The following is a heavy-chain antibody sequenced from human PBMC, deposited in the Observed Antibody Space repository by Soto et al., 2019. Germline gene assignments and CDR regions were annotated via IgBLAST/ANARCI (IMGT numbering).Heavy chain of an antibody. V-gene: IGHV1-69*13. CDR2: IILPFGTP. D-gene: IGHD4-17*01. Sequence: QVRLVHSGAEVKKPGSSVKVSCKASGGTFSNHAINWVRQAPGQGPEWMGVIILPFGTPNYAQRFQGRVTITADESMTTADMELNGLRSEDTAVYYWARGPDYAGYIDDWGQGSLVTVSS. CDR1: GGTFSNHA. CDR3: ARGPDYAGYIDD. J-gene: IGHJ4*02.